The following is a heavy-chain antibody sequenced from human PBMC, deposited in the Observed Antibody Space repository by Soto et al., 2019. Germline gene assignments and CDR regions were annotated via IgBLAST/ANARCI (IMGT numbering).Heavy chain of an antibody. Sequence: SVKVSCKASGFTFSSSAMQWVRQARGQRLEWIGWIVVGSGNTNYAQKFQERVTITRDMSTSTAYMELSSLRSEDTAVYYCAAYYDFWSGYYNFDSWGQGTLVTVS. CDR1: GFTFSSSA. V-gene: IGHV1-58*02. D-gene: IGHD3-3*01. CDR2: IVVGSGNT. CDR3: AAYYDFWSGYYNFDS. J-gene: IGHJ4*02.